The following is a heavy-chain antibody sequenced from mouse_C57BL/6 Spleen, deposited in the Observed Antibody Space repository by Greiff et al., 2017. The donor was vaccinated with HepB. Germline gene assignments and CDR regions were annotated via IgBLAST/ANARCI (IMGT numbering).Heavy chain of an antibody. CDR3: TRDKTTVEAKGYFDV. V-gene: IGHV5-9-1*02. CDR1: GFTFSSYA. Sequence: EVQLVESGEGLVKPGGSLKLSCAASGFTFSSYAMSWVRQTPEKRLEWVAYISSGGDYIYYADTVKGRSTIARDHARNPLYLQMSSLKSEDTAMYYCTRDKTTVEAKGYFDVWGTGTTVTVSS. J-gene: IGHJ1*03. D-gene: IGHD1-1*01. CDR2: ISSGGDYI.